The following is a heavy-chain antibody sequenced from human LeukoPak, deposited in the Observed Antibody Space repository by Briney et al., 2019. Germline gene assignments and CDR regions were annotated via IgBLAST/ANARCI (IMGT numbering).Heavy chain of an antibody. Sequence: PGGSLRLSCAASGFTFSSYSMNWVRQAPGKGLEWVSSISSSSSYIYYADSVKGRFTISRDNAKNSLYLQMNSLRAEDTAVYYCARAHPITMIVVATCPSDYWGQGTLVTVSS. J-gene: IGHJ4*02. CDR3: ARAHPITMIVVATCPSDY. V-gene: IGHV3-21*01. CDR2: ISSSSSYI. CDR1: GFTFSSYS. D-gene: IGHD3-22*01.